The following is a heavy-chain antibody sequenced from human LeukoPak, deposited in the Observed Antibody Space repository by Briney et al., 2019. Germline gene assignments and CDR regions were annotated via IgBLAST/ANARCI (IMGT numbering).Heavy chain of an antibody. Sequence: SGGSLSLYCTASGFTFGDYALMWVRPAPGEGSGWVGSIRSEAYRYTKEFAASVRDRITISRDDSKSIAYLQMNSLKTEDTAVYYCTRAGGGYDILTGYPGLYYYYMDVWGKGTTVTISS. CDR3: TRAGGGYDILTGYPGLYYYYMDV. D-gene: IGHD3-9*01. CDR2: IRSEAYRYTK. V-gene: IGHV3-49*04. CDR1: GFTFGDYA. J-gene: IGHJ6*03.